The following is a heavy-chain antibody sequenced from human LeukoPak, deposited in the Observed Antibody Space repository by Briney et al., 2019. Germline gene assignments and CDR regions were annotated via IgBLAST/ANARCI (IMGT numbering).Heavy chain of an antibody. D-gene: IGHD3-22*01. V-gene: IGHV3-48*03. J-gene: IGHJ4*02. CDR1: GFTFSSCE. CDR3: ARSSGSYRPMGY. CDR2: IDSTDTI. Sequence: PGGSLRLSCAASGFTFSSCEMNWVRQAPGKGLQWISHIDSTDTIHYADSVKGRFTISRDNAKNSLYLQMNSLRDEDTAVYYCARSSGSYRPMGYWGQGTLVTVSS.